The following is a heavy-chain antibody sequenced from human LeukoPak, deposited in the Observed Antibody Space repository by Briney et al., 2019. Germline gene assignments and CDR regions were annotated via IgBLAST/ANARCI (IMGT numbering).Heavy chain of an antibody. J-gene: IGHJ3*02. Sequence: PSETLSLTCTASGGSVSSAGYYWSWIRQPPGEGLEWIGHMYNVGHMYNSGSTYYNPSLKSRVTISVDTSKNQFSLKLSSVTAADTAVYYCARSTTLSDAFNIWGQGTMVTVSS. D-gene: IGHD2-15*01. CDR2: MYNSGST. CDR1: GGSVSSAGYY. V-gene: IGHV4-61*08. CDR3: ARSTTLSDAFNI.